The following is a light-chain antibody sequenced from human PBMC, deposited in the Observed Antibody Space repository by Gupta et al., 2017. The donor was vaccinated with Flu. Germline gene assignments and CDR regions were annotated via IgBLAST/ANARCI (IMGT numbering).Light chain of an antibody. CDR3: QSYDTSPSGPVV. Sequence: QSVLTQPPSVSGAPGQRVTISCTGSSSNIGAGYDVHWYPQLPGTAPNLLIYDNNNRRSGAPERFSASKSGTSASLAITGLPAEEEADYYCQSYDTSPSGPVVFGGGTKLTVL. CDR2: DNN. CDR1: SSNIGAGYD. V-gene: IGLV1-40*01. J-gene: IGLJ2*01.